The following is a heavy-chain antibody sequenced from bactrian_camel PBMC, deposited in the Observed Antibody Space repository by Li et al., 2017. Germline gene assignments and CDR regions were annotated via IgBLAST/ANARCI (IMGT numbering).Heavy chain of an antibody. CDR1: GITDNDHC. Sequence: VQLVESGGGSAQAGGSLTLSCTVSGITDNDHCMGWFRQSLGKERERVATIRTHGWTDYAYSVRGRFAISQDSTKNTLFLQMNSLKPEDTAIYYCAGDWGVSRNSKLCYDGRWSFAPRAMGQGTQVTVS. V-gene: IGHV3S53*01. CDR2: IRTHGWT. D-gene: IGHD1*01. J-gene: IGHJ4*01.